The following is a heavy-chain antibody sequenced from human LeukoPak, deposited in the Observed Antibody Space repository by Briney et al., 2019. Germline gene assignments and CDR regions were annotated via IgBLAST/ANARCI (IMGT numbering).Heavy chain of an antibody. CDR3: ARTTVTFDY. CDR2: IYYSGST. Sequence: SETLSLTCTVSGGSISSSSYYWGWIRQPPGKGLEWIGSIYYSGSTYYNPSLKSRVTISVDTSKNQFSLKLSSVTAADTAVYYCARTTVTFDYWGQGTLVTVSS. J-gene: IGHJ4*02. CDR1: GGSISSSSYY. V-gene: IGHV4-39*01. D-gene: IGHD4-17*01.